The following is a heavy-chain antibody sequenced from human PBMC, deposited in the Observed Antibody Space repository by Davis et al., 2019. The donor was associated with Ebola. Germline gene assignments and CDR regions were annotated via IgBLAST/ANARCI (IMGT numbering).Heavy chain of an antibody. D-gene: IGHD4-17*01. J-gene: IGHJ4*02. CDR2: ISYDGSNK. V-gene: IGHV3-30*18. CDR1: GFTFSSYI. CDR3: AKPHDYGDLSHFDY. Sequence: GESLKISCAASGFTFSSYIMNWVRQAPGKGLEWVAVISYDGSNKYYAASVKGRFTISRDNSKNTLYLQMNSLRAEDTAVYYCAKPHDYGDLSHFDYWGQGILVTVSS.